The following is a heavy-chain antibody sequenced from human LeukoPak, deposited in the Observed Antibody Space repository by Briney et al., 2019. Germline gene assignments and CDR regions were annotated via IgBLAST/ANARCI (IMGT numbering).Heavy chain of an antibody. CDR1: GFTFSSYA. CDR3: AKDVEINYYGSGSSGFDY. Sequence: GGSLRLSCAASGFTFSSYAMSWVRQAPGKGLEWVSAISGSGGSTYYADPVKGRFTISRDNSKNTLYLQMNSLRAEDTAVYYCAKDVEINYYGSGSSGFDYWGQGTLVTVSS. J-gene: IGHJ4*02. V-gene: IGHV3-23*01. CDR2: ISGSGGST. D-gene: IGHD3-10*01.